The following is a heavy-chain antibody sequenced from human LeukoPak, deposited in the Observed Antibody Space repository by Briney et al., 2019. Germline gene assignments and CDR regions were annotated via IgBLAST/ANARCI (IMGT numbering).Heavy chain of an antibody. CDR2: IYHSGST. V-gene: IGHV4-38-2*01. CDR1: GYSISSGYY. Sequence: SETLSLTCAVSGYSISSGYYWGWIRQPPGKGLEWTGSIYHSGSTYYNPSLKSRVTISVDTSKNQFSLKLSSVTAADTAVYYSARDNVSSWYSPYYYYGMDVWGKGTTVTVSS. D-gene: IGHD6-13*01. J-gene: IGHJ6*04. CDR3: ARDNVSSWYSPYYYYGMDV.